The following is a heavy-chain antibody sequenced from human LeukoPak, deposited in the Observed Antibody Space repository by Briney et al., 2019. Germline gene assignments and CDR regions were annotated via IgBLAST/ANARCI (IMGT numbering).Heavy chain of an antibody. Sequence: GGSLRLSCAASGFSFRSNAMNWVRQAPGKGLEWVSGISWNSGSIGYADSVKGRFTISRDNAKNSLYLQMNSLRAEDMALYYCAKDAQAFWSGYIDYWGQGTLVTVSS. V-gene: IGHV3-9*03. J-gene: IGHJ4*02. D-gene: IGHD3-3*01. CDR1: GFSFRSNA. CDR2: ISWNSGSI. CDR3: AKDAQAFWSGYIDY.